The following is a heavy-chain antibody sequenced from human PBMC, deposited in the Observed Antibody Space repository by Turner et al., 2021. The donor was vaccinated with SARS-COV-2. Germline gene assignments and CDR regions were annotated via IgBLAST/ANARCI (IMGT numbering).Heavy chain of an antibody. Sequence: QFQLVQSGAEVKKPGASVKVSGEFSGDTLTELSMHWVRQAPGKGLEWMGGFDPEDGETIYAQKLQGRVTMTEDTSTDTAYMELSSLRSEDTAVYYCATGVAVAGTPSKYYYYYGMDVWGQGTTVTVSS. CDR3: ATGVAVAGTPSKYYYYYGMDV. J-gene: IGHJ6*02. CDR2: FDPEDGET. CDR1: GDTLTELS. V-gene: IGHV1-24*01. D-gene: IGHD6-19*01.